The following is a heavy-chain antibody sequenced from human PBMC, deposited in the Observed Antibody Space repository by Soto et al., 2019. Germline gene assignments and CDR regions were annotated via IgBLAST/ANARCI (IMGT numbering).Heavy chain of an antibody. CDR1: GGSVSSGSYY. Sequence: QVQLQESGPGLVKPSETLSLTCTVSGGSVSSGSYYWSWIRQPPGKGLEWIGYIYYSGSTNYNPSLKSRVTISVDTYKNQFPLKLSSVTAADTAVYYCARARRYCSSTRCLNFDSWGQGTLVTVSS. D-gene: IGHD2-2*01. J-gene: IGHJ4*02. CDR2: IYYSGST. V-gene: IGHV4-61*01. CDR3: ARARRYCSSTRCLNFDS.